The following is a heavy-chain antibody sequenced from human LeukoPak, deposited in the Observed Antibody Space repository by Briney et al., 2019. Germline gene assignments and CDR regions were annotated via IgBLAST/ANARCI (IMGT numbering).Heavy chain of an antibody. V-gene: IGHV1-18*01. CDR3: ARASRYCSGGSCYPPDRY. D-gene: IGHD2-15*01. Sequence: ASVKVSCKASGYTFTSYGMSWVRQAPGQGLEWMGWISAYNGNTNYAQKLQGRVTMTTDTSTSTAYMELRSLRSDDTAVYYCARASRYCSGGSCYPPDRYWGQGTLVTVSS. J-gene: IGHJ4*02. CDR2: ISAYNGNT. CDR1: GYTFTSYG.